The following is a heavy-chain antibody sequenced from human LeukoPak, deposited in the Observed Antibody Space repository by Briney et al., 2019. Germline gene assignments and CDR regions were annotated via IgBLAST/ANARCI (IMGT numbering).Heavy chain of an antibody. Sequence: PSETLSLTCAVYGGSFSGYYWSWIRQPPGKGLEWIGEINHSGSTNYNPSLKSRVTISVDTSKNQFSLKLSSVTAADTGVYYCARATTGTTWGYYYYMDVWGKGTTVTVSS. V-gene: IGHV4-34*01. CDR1: GGSFSGYY. D-gene: IGHD1-7*01. J-gene: IGHJ6*03. CDR2: INHSGST. CDR3: ARATTGTTWGYYYYMDV.